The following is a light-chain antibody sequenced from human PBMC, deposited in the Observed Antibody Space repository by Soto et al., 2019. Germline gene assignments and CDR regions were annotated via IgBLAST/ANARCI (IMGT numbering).Light chain of an antibody. CDR2: RNN. Sequence: QSALTQPPSASGTPGQRVTISCSGSSSNIGSNYVYWYQQLPGTAPKLLIYRNNQRPSGVPDRFSGSKSGTSASLAISGLRSEDEADYYCAAWEDSLSVVYVFGTGTKVTVL. CDR3: AAWEDSLSVVYV. J-gene: IGLJ1*01. V-gene: IGLV1-47*01. CDR1: SSNIGSNY.